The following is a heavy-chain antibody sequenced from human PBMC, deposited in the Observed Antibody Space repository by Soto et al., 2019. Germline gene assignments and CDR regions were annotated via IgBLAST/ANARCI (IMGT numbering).Heavy chain of an antibody. CDR3: ASLDWASYDAFDI. Sequence: GGSLRLSCAASGFTFSDYYMSWIRQAPGKGLEWVSYISSSSSYTNYADSVKGRFTISRDNAKNSLYLQMNSLRAEDTAVYYCASLDWASYDAFDIWGQGTMVTVSS. CDR1: GFTFSDYY. CDR2: ISSSSSYT. V-gene: IGHV3-11*06. D-gene: IGHD3-9*01. J-gene: IGHJ3*02.